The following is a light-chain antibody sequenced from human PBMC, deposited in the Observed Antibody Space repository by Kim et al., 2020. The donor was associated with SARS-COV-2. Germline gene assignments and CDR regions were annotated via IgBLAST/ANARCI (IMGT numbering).Light chain of an antibody. J-gene: IGLJ2*01. V-gene: IGLV3-25*03. CDR3: QSADSSGTYYV. Sequence: SYELTQPPSVSVSPGQTARITCSGDALPKQYAYWYQQKPGQAPVLVISKDSERPSGIPERFSGSSSGTTVTLTINGVQAEDEADYYCQSADSSGTYYVFG. CDR1: ALPKQY. CDR2: KDS.